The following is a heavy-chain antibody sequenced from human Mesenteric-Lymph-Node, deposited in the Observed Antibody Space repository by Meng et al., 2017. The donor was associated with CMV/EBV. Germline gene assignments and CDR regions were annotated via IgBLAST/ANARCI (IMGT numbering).Heavy chain of an antibody. Sequence: GGSLRLSCAASGFAVSSNYMSWVRQAPGKGLEWVSVIYSRGTTYYADSVKGRFTISRDNSKNTLYLQMNSLRAEDTAVYYCARDLNRAGYYYYGMDVWGQGTTVTVSS. CDR3: ARDLNRAGYYYYGMDV. D-gene: IGHD1-14*01. CDR2: IYSRGTT. J-gene: IGHJ6*02. CDR1: GFAVSSNY. V-gene: IGHV3-53*01.